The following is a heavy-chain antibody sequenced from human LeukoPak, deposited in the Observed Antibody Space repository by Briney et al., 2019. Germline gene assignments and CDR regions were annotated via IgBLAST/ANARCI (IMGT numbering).Heavy chain of an antibody. V-gene: IGHV1-2*02. D-gene: IGHD5-24*01. J-gene: IGHJ4*02. Sequence: GASVKVSCTASGYTFTDCYMHWVRQAPGQGLEWMGWLNTNSGDTNYAQKFQGRVSMTRDSSISTAYMDLSDLRSDDTAVYSCARGRNIEMTTMSGGSDYWGQGTLVTVSS. CDR3: ARGRNIEMTTMSGGSDY. CDR2: LNTNSGDT. CDR1: GYTFTDCY.